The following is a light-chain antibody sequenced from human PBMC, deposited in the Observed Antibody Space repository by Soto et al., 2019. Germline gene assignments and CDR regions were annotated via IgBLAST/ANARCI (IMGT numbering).Light chain of an antibody. J-gene: IGKJ1*01. CDR2: KTS. Sequence: DIQLTQSPSTLSASVGDRVTITCRASQTISSWLAWYQQKPGKAPNLLIYKTSNLESGVPSRFSGSGSGTEFTLTINGLQPDDFAPYYCQYYNDYCWTFGEVTKVEIK. V-gene: IGKV1-5*03. CDR3: QYYNDYCWT. CDR1: QTISSW.